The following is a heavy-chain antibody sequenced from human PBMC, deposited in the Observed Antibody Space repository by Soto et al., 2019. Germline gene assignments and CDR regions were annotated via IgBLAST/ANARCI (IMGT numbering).Heavy chain of an antibody. CDR2: IYSGGST. CDR3: ARDRGSSWYAGAFDI. D-gene: IGHD6-13*01. Sequence: EVQLLESGGGLVQPGGSLRLSCAASGFTFSSYAMNWVRQAPGKGLEWVSVIYSGGSTYYADSVKGRFTISRDNSKNTLYLQMNSLRAEDTAVYYCARDRGSSWYAGAFDIWGQGTMVTVSS. V-gene: IGHV3-23*03. J-gene: IGHJ3*02. CDR1: GFTFSSYA.